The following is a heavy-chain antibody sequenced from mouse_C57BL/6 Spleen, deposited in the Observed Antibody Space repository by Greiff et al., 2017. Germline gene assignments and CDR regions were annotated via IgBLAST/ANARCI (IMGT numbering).Heavy chain of an antibody. CDR1: GYTFTDYY. CDR2: INPNNGGT. CDR3: ARELGAGFAY. J-gene: IGHJ3*01. D-gene: IGHD4-1*01. Sequence: EVQLQQSGPELVKPGASVKISCKASGYTFTDYYMNWVKQSPGKSLEWIGGINPNNGGTSYNQKFKGKATLTADKSSSTAYMQLRSLTSEDSAVFFCARELGAGFAYWGQGTLVTVSA. V-gene: IGHV1-26*01.